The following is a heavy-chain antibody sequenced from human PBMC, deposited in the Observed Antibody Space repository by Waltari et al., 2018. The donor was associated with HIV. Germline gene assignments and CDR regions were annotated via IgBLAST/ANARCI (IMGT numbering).Heavy chain of an antibody. CDR1: EFTVSSDY. CDR3: ARGSEYSGYADAFDI. Sequence: EVQLVEPGGGLIQPGGSLRLSCAASEFTVSSDYRSWVRQAPGKGLEWVSVIYSGGSTYYADSVKGRFTISRDNSKNTLYLQMNSLRAEDTAIYYCARGSEYSGYADAFDIWGQGTMVTVSS. CDR2: IYSGGST. V-gene: IGHV3-53*01. J-gene: IGHJ3*02. D-gene: IGHD5-12*01.